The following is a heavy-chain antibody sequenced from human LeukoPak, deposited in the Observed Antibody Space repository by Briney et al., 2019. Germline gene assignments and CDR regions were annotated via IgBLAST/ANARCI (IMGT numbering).Heavy chain of an antibody. Sequence: GGSLRLSCAASGFTFSDYYMSWVRQAPGKGLEWVANIKQGGSEKYYVDSVKGRFTISRDSAKNSVYLQMNSLRAEDTAVYYCARDAYRDRYFDFWGQGSLVTVSS. CDR2: IKQGGSEK. CDR3: ARDAYRDRYFDF. D-gene: IGHD4-11*01. V-gene: IGHV3-7*01. CDR1: GFTFSDYY. J-gene: IGHJ4*02.